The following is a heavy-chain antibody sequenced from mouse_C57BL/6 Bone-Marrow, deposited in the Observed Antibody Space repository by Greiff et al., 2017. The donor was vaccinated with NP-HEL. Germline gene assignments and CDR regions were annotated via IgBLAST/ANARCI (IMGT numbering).Heavy chain of an antibody. D-gene: IGHD1-1*01. J-gene: IGHJ1*03. CDR2: INPNYGTT. CDR1: GYSFTDYN. CDR3: ARHGSSPDWYFDV. Sequence: EVKLMESGPELVKPGASVKISCKASGYSFTDYNMNWVKQRNGKSLEWIGVINPNYGTTSYNQKFKGKATLTIDQSSSTAYMPLNSLTSEDSAVYYCARHGSSPDWYFDVWGTGTTVTVSS. V-gene: IGHV1-39*01.